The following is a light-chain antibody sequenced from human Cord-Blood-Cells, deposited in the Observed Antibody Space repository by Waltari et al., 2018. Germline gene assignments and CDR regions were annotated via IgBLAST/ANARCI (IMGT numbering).Light chain of an antibody. Sequence: EIVFTQSSATLSSCPWKRDTISCRASQSVSRYLAWYPQKTGQAPRLLIYDSSNRATGIPARFSGSASGTDFTLTISSLEPEDFAVYYCQQRSIWRKVTFGGVTKVEIK. CDR1: QSVSRY. V-gene: IGKV3-11*01. CDR3: QQRSIWRKVT. CDR2: DSS. J-gene: IGKJ4*01.